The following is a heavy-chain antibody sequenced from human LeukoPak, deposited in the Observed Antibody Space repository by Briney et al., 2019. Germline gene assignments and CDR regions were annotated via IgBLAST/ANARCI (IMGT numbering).Heavy chain of an antibody. Sequence: SETLSLTCAVSGGSISSNSYYWSWIRQPPGKGLEWIGEINHSGSTNYNPSLKSRVTISVDTSKNQFSLKLSSVTAANTAVYYCASLRERSYYARGFDYWGQGTLVTVSS. J-gene: IGHJ4*02. V-gene: IGHV4-39*01. D-gene: IGHD1-26*01. CDR2: INHSGST. CDR3: ASLRERSYYARGFDY. CDR1: GGSISSNSYY.